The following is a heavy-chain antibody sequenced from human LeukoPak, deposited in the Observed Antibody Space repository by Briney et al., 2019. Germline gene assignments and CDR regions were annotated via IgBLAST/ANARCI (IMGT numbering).Heavy chain of an antibody. J-gene: IGHJ6*03. V-gene: IGHV4-59*01. Sequence: SETLSLTCTVSGGSISIYYWSRIRQPPGKGLEWMGYTYYSGSTNYNPSLKSRVTISVDTSKNQFSLKLSSVTAADTAVYYCARAPTGYGDYGEHYYYYMDVWGKGTTVTVSS. CDR2: TYYSGST. D-gene: IGHD4-17*01. CDR1: GGSISIYY. CDR3: ARAPTGYGDYGEHYYYYMDV.